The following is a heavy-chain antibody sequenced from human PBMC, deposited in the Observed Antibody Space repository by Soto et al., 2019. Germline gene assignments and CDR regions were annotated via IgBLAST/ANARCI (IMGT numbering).Heavy chain of an antibody. CDR1: GGSISSYY. V-gene: IGHV4-59*01. Sequence: QVQLQESGPGMVKPSETLSLTCTVSGGSISSYYWSWIRQPPGKGLEWIGYIYYSGSTNYNPSLKSRFTISVDTSKNQFSLKLSSVTAADTAVYYCARATDYYDSSGSLDYWGQGTLVTVSS. CDR2: IYYSGST. J-gene: IGHJ4*02. CDR3: ARATDYYDSSGSLDY. D-gene: IGHD3-22*01.